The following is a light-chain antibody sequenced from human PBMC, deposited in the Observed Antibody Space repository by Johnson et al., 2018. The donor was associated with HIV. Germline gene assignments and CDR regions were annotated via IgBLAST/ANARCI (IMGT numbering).Light chain of an antibody. CDR2: ENS. Sequence: QSVLTQPPSVSAAPGQKVTISCSGSSSNIGNNYVSWYQQLPGTAPKLLIYENSKRPSGIPDRFSGSKSGTSATLGITGLQTENEADYYCGTWDSSLSAYVFGIGTKVTVL. V-gene: IGLV1-51*02. J-gene: IGLJ1*01. CDR1: SSNIGNNY. CDR3: GTWDSSLSAYV.